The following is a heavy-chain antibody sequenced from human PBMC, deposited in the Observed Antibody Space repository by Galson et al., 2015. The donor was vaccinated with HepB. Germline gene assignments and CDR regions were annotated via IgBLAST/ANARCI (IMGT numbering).Heavy chain of an antibody. V-gene: IGHV3-13*01. Sequence: SLRLSCAASGFTFSSYDMHWVRQATGKGLEWVSAIGTAGDTYYPGSVKGRFTISRENAKNSLYLQMNSLRAGDTAVYYCARGREMATINPMDFDYWGQGTLVTVSS. CDR2: IGTAGDT. J-gene: IGHJ4*02. CDR3: ARGREMATINPMDFDY. CDR1: GFTFSSYD. D-gene: IGHD5-24*01.